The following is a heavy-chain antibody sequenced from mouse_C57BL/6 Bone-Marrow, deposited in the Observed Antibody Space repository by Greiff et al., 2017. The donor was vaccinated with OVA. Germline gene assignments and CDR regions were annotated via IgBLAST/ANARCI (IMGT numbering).Heavy chain of an antibody. CDR2: IDPATGGT. CDR3: TRGYRNYYAMDY. D-gene: IGHD2-5*01. V-gene: IGHV1-15*01. CDR1: GYTFTDYE. Sequence: QVQLKQSGAELVRPGASVTLSCKASGYTFTDYEMHWVKQTPVHGLEWIGAIDPATGGTAYNQKFKGKAILTADKSSSTAYMERRSLTSEDSAVYYCTRGYRNYYAMDYWSQGTSVTVSS. J-gene: IGHJ4*01.